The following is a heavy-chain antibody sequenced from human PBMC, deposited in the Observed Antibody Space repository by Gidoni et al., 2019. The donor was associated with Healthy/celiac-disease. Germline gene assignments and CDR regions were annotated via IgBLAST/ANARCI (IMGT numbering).Heavy chain of an antibody. CDR2: ISYDGSNK. CDR1: GFPFSSYA. CDR3: ERGRAVAGTFDY. Sequence: QVQLVESGGGVVQPGRPLRLSSASCGFPFSSYAMKWVRQAPGKGQEWVAVISYDGSNKYYADCVKGRFTISRDNSKNTLYLQMNSLRAEDTAVYYCERGRAVAGTFDYWGQGTMVTVSS. V-gene: IGHV3-30-3*01. D-gene: IGHD6-19*01. J-gene: IGHJ4*02.